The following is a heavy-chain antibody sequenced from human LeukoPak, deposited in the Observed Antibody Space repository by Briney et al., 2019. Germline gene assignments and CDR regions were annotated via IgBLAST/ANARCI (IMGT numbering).Heavy chain of an antibody. CDR3: ARDRTYYYDSSGYKNWFDP. V-gene: IGHV3-11*01. D-gene: IGHD3-22*01. CDR2: ISSSGSTI. CDR1: GFTFSDYY. J-gene: IGHJ5*02. Sequence: GGSLRLSCAASGFTFSDYYMSWIRQAPGKGLEWVSYISSSGSTIYYADSVKGRFTISRDNAKNSLYLQMNSLRAEDTAVYYCARDRTYYYDSSGYKNWFDPWGQGTLSPSPQ.